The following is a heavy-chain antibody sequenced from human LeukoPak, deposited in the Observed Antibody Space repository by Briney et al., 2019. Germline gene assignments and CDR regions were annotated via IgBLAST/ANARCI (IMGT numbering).Heavy chain of an antibody. CDR3: AKDGLYYDGSEHVYYFDS. CDR2: IIYSGGAT. V-gene: IGHV3-23*01. CDR1: GFTFSRSA. J-gene: IGHJ4*02. Sequence: TGGSLRLSCAASGFTFSRSAMTWVRQGPGTGLEFVASIIYSGGATYYADSVKGRFTISRDNSKNTLYLQMNSLRAEDTALYYCAKDGLYYDGSEHVYYFDSWGQGNLVTVSS. D-gene: IGHD3-22*01.